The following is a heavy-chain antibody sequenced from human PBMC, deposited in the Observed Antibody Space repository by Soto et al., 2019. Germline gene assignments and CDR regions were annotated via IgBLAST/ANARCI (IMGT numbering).Heavy chain of an antibody. CDR1: RGTFSSYA. D-gene: IGHD5-18*01. J-gene: IGHJ4*02. V-gene: IGHV1-69*13. CDR2: IIPIFGTA. CDR3: ARLVRGYSYGPVDY. Sequence: SVKVSCKASRGTFSSYAISWVRQAPGQGLEWMGGIIPIFGTANYAQKFQGRVTITADESKSTAYMELSSLRSEDTAVYYCARLVRGYSYGPVDYWGQGTLVTVSS.